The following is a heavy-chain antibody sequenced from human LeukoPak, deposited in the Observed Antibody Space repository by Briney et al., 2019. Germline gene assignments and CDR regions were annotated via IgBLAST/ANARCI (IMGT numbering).Heavy chain of an antibody. CDR1: GFTFSSYN. CDR3: AVLTCQLLDYYFDY. V-gene: IGHV3-48*01. D-gene: IGHD2-2*01. CDR2: ISSSGSTI. J-gene: IGHJ4*02. Sequence: PGGSLRLSCAASGFTFSSYNMNWVRQAPGKGLEWVSYISSSGSTIYYADSVKGRFTISRGNAKNSLYLQMNSLRAEDTAVYYCAVLTCQLLDYYFDYWGQGTLVTVSS.